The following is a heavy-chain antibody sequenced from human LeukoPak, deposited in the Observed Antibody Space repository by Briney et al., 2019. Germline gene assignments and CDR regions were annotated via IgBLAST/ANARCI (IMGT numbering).Heavy chain of an antibody. CDR2: ISKSSSNI. CDR3: ARGPGYSSREDWFDP. V-gene: IGHV3-21*01. D-gene: IGHD6-13*01. Sequence: GGSLRLSCAASGFTFSSYSMNWVRQAPGKGLEWVSSISKSSSNIYYADSLKGRFTISRDNAKNSLYLRMNSLRAEDTAVYYCARGPGYSSREDWFDPWGQGTLVTVSS. CDR1: GFTFSSYS. J-gene: IGHJ5*02.